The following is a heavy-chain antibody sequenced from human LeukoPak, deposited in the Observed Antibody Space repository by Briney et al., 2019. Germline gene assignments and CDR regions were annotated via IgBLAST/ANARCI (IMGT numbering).Heavy chain of an antibody. J-gene: IGHJ3*02. V-gene: IGHV1-69*05. CDR2: IIPIFGTA. Sequence: EASVKVSCKASGGTFSSYAISWVRQAPGQGLEWMGGIIPIFGTANYAQKFQGRVTITTDESTSTAYMELSSLRSEDTAVYYCARGVITIFGVVTSAFDIWGQGTMVTVSS. D-gene: IGHD3-3*01. CDR3: ARGVITIFGVVTSAFDI. CDR1: GGTFSSYA.